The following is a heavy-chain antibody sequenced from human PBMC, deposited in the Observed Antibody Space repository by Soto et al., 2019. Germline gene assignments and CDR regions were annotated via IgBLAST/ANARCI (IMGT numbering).Heavy chain of an antibody. CDR1: GYTFTSYG. Sequence: ASVKVSCKASGYTFTSYGISWVRQAPGQGLEWMGWISAYNGNTNYAQKLQGRVTMTTDTSTSTAYMELRSLRSDDTAVYYCARGWGRDIVVVPAANFYNWFDPWGQGTLVTVSS. J-gene: IGHJ5*02. D-gene: IGHD2-2*01. CDR2: ISAYNGNT. V-gene: IGHV1-18*01. CDR3: ARGWGRDIVVVPAANFYNWFDP.